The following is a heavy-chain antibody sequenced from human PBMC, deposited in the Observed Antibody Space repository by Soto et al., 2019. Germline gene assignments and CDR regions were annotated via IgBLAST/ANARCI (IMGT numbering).Heavy chain of an antibody. CDR3: VRDGTKTLRDWFDP. J-gene: IGHJ5*02. Sequence: PSETLSLTCEVSGASLISSIRWSWIRKSAGKGLEWIGRIYATGTTDYNPSLKSRVMMSVDTSKKQFSLKLRSVTAADTAVYYCVRDGTKTLRDWFDPWGQGISVTVSS. V-gene: IGHV4-4*07. CDR2: IYATGTT. CDR1: GASLISSIR. D-gene: IGHD1-1*01.